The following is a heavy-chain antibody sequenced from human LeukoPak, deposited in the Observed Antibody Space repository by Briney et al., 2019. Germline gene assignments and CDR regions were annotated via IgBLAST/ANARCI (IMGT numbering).Heavy chain of an antibody. J-gene: IGHJ4*02. V-gene: IGHV4-59*01. CDR1: GGSISSYY. Sequence: SETLSLTCTVSGGSISSYYWSWIRQPPGKGLEWIGYIYYRGSTNYNPSLKSRVTISVDTSKNQFSLKVSSVTAADTAVYYCARDSGPRFDYWGQGILVTVSS. CDR2: IYYRGST. D-gene: IGHD6-19*01. CDR3: ARDSGPRFDY.